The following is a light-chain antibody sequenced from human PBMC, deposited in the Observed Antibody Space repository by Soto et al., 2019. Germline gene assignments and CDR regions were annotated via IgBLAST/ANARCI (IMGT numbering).Light chain of an antibody. CDR1: QSISSG. V-gene: IGKV1-5*03. Sequence: DIQMTQSPSTLSASVGERVTITCRASQSISSGLAWYQQKPGKAPKLLIYKASSLESGVPSRFSGSGSGTEFTLTISSLQPDDFATYYCQQYNSYPRTFGQGTKVEIK. CDR3: QQYNSYPRT. CDR2: KAS. J-gene: IGKJ1*01.